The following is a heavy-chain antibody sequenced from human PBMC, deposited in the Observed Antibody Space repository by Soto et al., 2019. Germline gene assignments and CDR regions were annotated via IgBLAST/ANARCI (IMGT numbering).Heavy chain of an antibody. CDR2: INAGNGNT. CDR3: ARDRGFVVVVPAGGIDV. Sequence: ASVKFSCKASGYTFTSYAMHWVRQAPGQRLEWMGWINAGNGNTKYSQKFQGRVTITRDTSASTAYMELSSLRSEDTAVYYCARDRGFVVVVPAGGIDVWGQGTTVTVSS. V-gene: IGHV1-3*01. CDR1: GYTFTSYA. D-gene: IGHD2-2*01. J-gene: IGHJ6*02.